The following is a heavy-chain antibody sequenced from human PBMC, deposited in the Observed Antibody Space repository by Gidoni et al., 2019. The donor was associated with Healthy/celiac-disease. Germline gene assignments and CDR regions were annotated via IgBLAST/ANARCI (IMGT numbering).Heavy chain of an antibody. J-gene: IGHJ6*02. Sequence: QVQLVQSGAEVKTPGASVKVSCKASGYTFTAYYMHWVRQAPGHGLEWMGWINPNSGGTNYAQKFQGWVTMTRDTSISTAYMELSRLRSDDTAVYYCARDRPIHSRFLEWRYYYYGMDVWGQGTTVTVPS. CDR1: GYTFTAYY. D-gene: IGHD3-3*01. CDR3: ARDRPIHSRFLEWRYYYYGMDV. CDR2: INPNSGGT. V-gene: IGHV1-2*04.